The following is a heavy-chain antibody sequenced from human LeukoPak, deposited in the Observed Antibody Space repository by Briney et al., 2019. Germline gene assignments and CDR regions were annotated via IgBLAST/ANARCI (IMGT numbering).Heavy chain of an antibody. CDR3: ASHHRQDSGYDLTYYYYGMDV. CDR2: IYSGGST. J-gene: IGHJ6*02. D-gene: IGHD5-12*01. Sequence: RSGGSLRLSCAASGFTASSNYMSWVRQAPGKGLEWVSVIYSGGSTYYADSVKGRFTISRDNSKNTLYLQMNSLRAEDTAVYYCASHHRQDSGYDLTYYYYGMDVWGQGTTVTVSS. V-gene: IGHV3-53*01. CDR1: GFTASSNY.